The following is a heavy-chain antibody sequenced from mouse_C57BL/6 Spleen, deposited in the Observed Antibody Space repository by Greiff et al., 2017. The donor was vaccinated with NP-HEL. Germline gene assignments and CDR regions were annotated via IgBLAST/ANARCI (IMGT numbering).Heavy chain of an antibody. J-gene: IGHJ4*01. CDR2: ISSGGSYT. D-gene: IGHD2-4*01. CDR1: GFTFSSYG. CDR3: ARRYDYDYAMDY. Sequence: EVMLVESGGDLVKPGGSLKLSCAASGFTFSSYGMSWVRQTPDKRLEWVATISSGGSYTYYPDSVKGRFTISRDNAKNTLYLQMSSLKSEDTAMYYCARRYDYDYAMDYWGQGTSVTVSS. V-gene: IGHV5-6*02.